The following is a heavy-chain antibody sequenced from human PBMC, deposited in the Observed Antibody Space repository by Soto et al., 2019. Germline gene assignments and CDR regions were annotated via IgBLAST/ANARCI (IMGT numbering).Heavy chain of an antibody. CDR1: GGTFNSYT. CDR3: ATSYGSGSTHFDS. J-gene: IGHJ4*02. V-gene: IGHV1-69*02. D-gene: IGHD3-10*01. CDR2: VNPIVGMS. Sequence: QVQLVQSGAEVKKPGSSVKVSCTASGGTFNSYTLNWVRQAPGQRLEWVGRVNPIVGMSTSASKFQGRVTMTADKSTSIAYMALTGLKSEDTAVYHCATSYGSGSTHFDSWGQGTLVTVSS.